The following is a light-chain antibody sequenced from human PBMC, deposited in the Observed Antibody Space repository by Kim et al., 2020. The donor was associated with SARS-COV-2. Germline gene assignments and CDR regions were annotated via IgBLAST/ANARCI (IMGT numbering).Light chain of an antibody. J-gene: IGKJ5*01. CDR3: QQTYSTSIT. Sequence: DIQMTQSPSSLSASVGDRVTITCRTSESISSYLNWYQHKPGKAPKLLIYATSSLQSGVPSRFSGGGSGTDFTLTISSLQPEDFATYYCQQTYSTSITFGQGTRLEIK. CDR1: ESISSY. CDR2: ATS. V-gene: IGKV1-39*01.